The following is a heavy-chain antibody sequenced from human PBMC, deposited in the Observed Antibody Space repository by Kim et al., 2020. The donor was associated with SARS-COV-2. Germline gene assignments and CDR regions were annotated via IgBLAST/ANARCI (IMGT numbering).Heavy chain of an antibody. D-gene: IGHD2-15*01. CDR2: IYYSGST. CDR3: ARLRAYCSGGSCYSFVLYYSYGMDV. CDR1: GGSISSSSYY. J-gene: IGHJ6*02. V-gene: IGHV4-39*01. Sequence: SETLSLTCTVSGGSISSSSYYWGWIRQPPGKGLEWIGSIYYSGSTYYNPSLKSRVTISVDTSKNQFSLKRSSVTAADTAVYYCARLRAYCSGGSCYSFVLYYSYGMDVWGQGTTVTVSS.